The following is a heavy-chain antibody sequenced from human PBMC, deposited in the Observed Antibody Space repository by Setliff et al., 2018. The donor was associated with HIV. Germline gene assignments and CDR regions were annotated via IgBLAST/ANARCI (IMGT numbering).Heavy chain of an antibody. CDR3: ARETMYDSRGYLSHYFDY. D-gene: IGHD3-22*01. J-gene: IGHJ4*02. CDR2: ISYDGSNK. Sequence: SLRLSCAASGFTFSNYAMHWVRQAPGKGLEWVAVISYDGSNKYYADSVKGRFTISRDDSKNTLYLQMNSLRVEDKTVYYCARETMYDSRGYLSHYFDYWGQGTPVTVSS. V-gene: IGHV3-30-3*01. CDR1: GFTFSNYA.